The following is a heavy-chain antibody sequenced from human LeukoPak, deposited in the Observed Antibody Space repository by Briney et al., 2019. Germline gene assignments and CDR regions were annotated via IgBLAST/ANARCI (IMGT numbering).Heavy chain of an antibody. CDR2: ISGSGGST. CDR1: RFTFSRYD. V-gene: IGHV3-23*01. Sequence: GGSLRLSCAASRFTFSRYDMSWVRQAPGKGLEWVSTISGSGGSTYFADSVKGRFTISRDNSKNALYLQMNSLRAEDTAVYYCAKGPMKVGELSPFLLDYWGQGTLVTVSS. CDR3: AKGPMKVGELSPFLLDY. J-gene: IGHJ4*02. D-gene: IGHD3-10*01.